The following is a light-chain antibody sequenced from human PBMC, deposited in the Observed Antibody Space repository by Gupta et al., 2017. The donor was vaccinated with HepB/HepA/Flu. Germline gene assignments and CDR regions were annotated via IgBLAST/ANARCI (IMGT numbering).Light chain of an antibody. CDR3: SAWDNSLSVWV. CDR2: RDN. J-gene: IGLJ3*02. Sequence: QAGLTQPPSVSKGLCQTAPLTCTGNTNNVGDQGAAWLQHHQGHPPKLLSYRDNNRPSGISERFSASRSGNTASLTITGRQPEDEADYYCSAWDNSLSVWVFGGGTMLTVL. V-gene: IGLV10-54*01. CDR1: TNNVGDQG.